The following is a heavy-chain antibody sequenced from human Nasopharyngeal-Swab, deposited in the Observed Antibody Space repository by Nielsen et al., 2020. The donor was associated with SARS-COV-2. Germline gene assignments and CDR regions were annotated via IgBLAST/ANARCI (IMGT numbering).Heavy chain of an antibody. CDR3: AKDLHLTSDYIHYASFDY. V-gene: IGHV3-23*01. Sequence: GEALKISCAASGFTFSSYAMSWVRQAPGKGLEGVSAISGSGGSTYYADSAKGRFTISRDNSKNTLYLQMNSLRAEDTAVYYCAKDLHLTSDYIHYASFDYWGQGTLVTVSS. CDR1: GFTFSSYA. D-gene: IGHD4-11*01. J-gene: IGHJ4*02. CDR2: ISGSGGST.